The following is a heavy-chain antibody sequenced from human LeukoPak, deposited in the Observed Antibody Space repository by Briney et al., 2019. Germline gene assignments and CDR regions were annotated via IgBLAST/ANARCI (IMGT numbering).Heavy chain of an antibody. V-gene: IGHV3-7*01. D-gene: IGHD3-10*01. J-gene: IGHJ4*02. Sequence: GGSLRLSCAASGFTFSSYWMSWVRQAPGKGLEWVANIKQDGSEKYYVDSVKGRFTISRDNAKNSLYLQMNSLRAEDTAVYYCARDSTSGQWFGELSDDYFDYWGQGTLVTVSS. CDR2: IKQDGSEK. CDR3: ARDSTSGQWFGELSDDYFDY. CDR1: GFTFSSYW.